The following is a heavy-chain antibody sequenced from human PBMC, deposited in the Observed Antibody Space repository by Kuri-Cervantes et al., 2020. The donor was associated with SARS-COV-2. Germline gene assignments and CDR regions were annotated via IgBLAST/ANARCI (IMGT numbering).Heavy chain of an antibody. CDR1: GFTFSSYG. V-gene: IGHV3-30*18. J-gene: IGHJ4*02. Sequence: GGSLRLSCAASGFTFSSYGMHWVRQAPGKGLEWVAVISYDGSNKYYADSVKGRFTISRDNSKNTLYLQMNSLRAEDTAVYYCAKVYYDSWGACYFDYWGQGTLVTVSS. CDR3: AKVYYDSWGACYFDY. D-gene: IGHD3-3*01. CDR2: ISYDGSNK.